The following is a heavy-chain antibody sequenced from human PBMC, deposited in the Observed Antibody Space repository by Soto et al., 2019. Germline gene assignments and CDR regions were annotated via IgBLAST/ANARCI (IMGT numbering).Heavy chain of an antibody. CDR3: ARDRSVSYPPQFDY. Sequence: GVSGKVSSKASGYTFTGYYMHWVRQAPGQGYEWMGIIHPSGGSTSYAQKFQGRVTMTRDTSTSTVYMELSSLRPEDTAVYYCARDRSVSYPPQFDYWGQGTLVTVSS. D-gene: IGHD1-26*01. CDR1: GYTFTGYY. V-gene: IGHV1-46*01. J-gene: IGHJ4*02. CDR2: IHPSGGST.